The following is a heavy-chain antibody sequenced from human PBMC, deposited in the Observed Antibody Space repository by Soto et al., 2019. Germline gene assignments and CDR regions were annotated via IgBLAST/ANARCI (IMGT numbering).Heavy chain of an antibody. CDR1: GYAFTMFY. V-gene: IGHV1-46*01. J-gene: IGHJ5*02. CDR2: INADGGRT. Sequence: VQLVQSGAQVREPGASVMLSCKTSGYAFTMFYMSWVRQAPGQGLVWMGTINADGGRTNYPQNFQGLLTMTSDTSTGTIYMELSSLKSDDPAVYYCARAMAAADTWEGRFCFDPWGQGALVTVSS. D-gene: IGHD6-25*01. CDR3: ARAMAAADTWEGRFCFDP.